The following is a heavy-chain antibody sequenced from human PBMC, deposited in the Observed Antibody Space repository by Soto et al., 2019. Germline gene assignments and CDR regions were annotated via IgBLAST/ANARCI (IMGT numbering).Heavy chain of an antibody. Sequence: SETLSLTCTGSGASISRDDHFGSCIRHPPGKGLEWIGYIPYNGATSYNPSLKSRVTISVDTSKNQFSLRLNSVTAADTAVYFCARDISKCSSWYRDLFDLWGQGTLVTVSS. V-gene: IGHV4-30-4*01. CDR1: GASISRDDHF. CDR2: IPYNGAT. D-gene: IGHD6-13*01. J-gene: IGHJ5*02. CDR3: ARDISKCSSWYRDLFDL.